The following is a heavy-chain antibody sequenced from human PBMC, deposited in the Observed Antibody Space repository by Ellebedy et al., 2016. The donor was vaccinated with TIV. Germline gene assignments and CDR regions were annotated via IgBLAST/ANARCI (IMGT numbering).Heavy chain of an antibody. CDR2: MKSEVDGGII. J-gene: IGHJ4*02. Sequence: PGGSLRLSCAASGLTFSKAWMSWVRQAPGMGLEWVARMKSEVDGGIIAYAAPVEGRFTISRDDSKHTLYLQMNGLKTEDTAVYYCTTETHYDFWGGFDNWGQGARVTVSS. CDR1: GLTFSKAW. D-gene: IGHD3-3*01. CDR3: TTETHYDFWGGFDN. V-gene: IGHV3-15*01.